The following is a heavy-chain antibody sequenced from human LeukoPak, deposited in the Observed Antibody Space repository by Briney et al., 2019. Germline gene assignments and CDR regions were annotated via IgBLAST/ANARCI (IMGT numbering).Heavy chain of an antibody. CDR2: IYYSGST. J-gene: IGHJ4*02. CDR3: ARDSTLSIFGVVKAFDY. CDR1: GASISSGEYY. D-gene: IGHD3-3*01. V-gene: IGHV4-30-4*08. Sequence: SETLSLTCTVSGASISSGEYYWSWIRQPPGKGLGWIGYIYYSGSTYYNPSLKSRVTISVDTSKNQFSLKLSSVTAADTAVYYCARDSTLSIFGVVKAFDYWGQGTLVTVSS.